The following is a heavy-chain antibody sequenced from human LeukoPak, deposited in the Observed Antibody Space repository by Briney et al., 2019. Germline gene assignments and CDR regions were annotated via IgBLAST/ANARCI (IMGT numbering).Heavy chain of an antibody. CDR3: ARDPTTVTKGLDI. J-gene: IGHJ3*02. CDR2: ISYIGST. V-gene: IGHV4-59*01. D-gene: IGHD4-17*01. Sequence: SETLSLTCTVSGGSISSYYWSWIRQPPGKGLEWIGYISYIGSTNYNPSLKSRVTISVDTSKNQFSLRLSSVTAADTAVYYCARDPTTVTKGLDIWGQGTMVTVSS. CDR1: GGSISSYY.